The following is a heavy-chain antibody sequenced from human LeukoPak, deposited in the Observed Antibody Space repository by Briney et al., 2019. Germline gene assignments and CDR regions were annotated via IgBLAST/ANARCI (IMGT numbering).Heavy chain of an antibody. V-gene: IGHV3-23*01. Sequence: PGGSLRLSCAASGFAFSNCGMGWVRQAPGRGLEWVSSIGGSGAKTYYADSVKGRFTISRDNSKDTLYLQMNSLRAEDAAVYYCAKDLYDILTGFNWFDPWGQGTLVTVSS. J-gene: IGHJ5*02. CDR2: IGGSGAKT. CDR1: GFAFSNCG. CDR3: AKDLYDILTGFNWFDP. D-gene: IGHD3-9*01.